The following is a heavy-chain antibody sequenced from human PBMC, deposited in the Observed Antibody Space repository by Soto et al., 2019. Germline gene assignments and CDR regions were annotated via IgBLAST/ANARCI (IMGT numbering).Heavy chain of an antibody. Sequence: DVQLVESGGGIVQPGGSLRLSCAASGFTVTSYWMHWVRQAPGKGLVWVSRTSPAGSSTYYADFVRGRFTISKDTAKNTLYREINSLGAEDTAVYYCVRRNTAYGNFPYWRQGTLVTVSS. CDR1: GFTVTSYW. D-gene: IGHD4-17*01. J-gene: IGHJ4*02. CDR2: TSPAGSST. CDR3: VRRNTAYGNFPY. V-gene: IGHV3-74*01.